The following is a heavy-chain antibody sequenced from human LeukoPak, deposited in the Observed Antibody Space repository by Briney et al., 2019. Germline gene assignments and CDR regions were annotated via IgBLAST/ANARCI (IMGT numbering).Heavy chain of an antibody. J-gene: IGHJ4*02. Sequence: GGSLRLSCAASGFTVSSNYMSWVRQAPGKGLEWVSVIYSGGSTYYAGSVKGRFTISRDNSKNTLYLQMNSLRAEDTAVYYCAKARGGYGGPFDYWGQGTLVTVSS. CDR1: GFTVSSNY. V-gene: IGHV3-53*01. CDR2: IYSGGST. CDR3: AKARGGYGGPFDY. D-gene: IGHD3-22*01.